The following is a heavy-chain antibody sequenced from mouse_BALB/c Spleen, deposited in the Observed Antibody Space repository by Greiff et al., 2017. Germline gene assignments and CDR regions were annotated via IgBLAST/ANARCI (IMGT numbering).Heavy chain of an antibody. CDR1: GFPFSSYY. D-gene: IGHD4-1*02. V-gene: IGHV5-6-2*01. CDR3: ARHAQLDYAMDY. CDR2: INSNGGST. Sequence: EVQGVESGGGLVKLGGSLKLSCAASGFPFSSYYMSWVRQTPEKRLELVAAINSNGGSTYYPDTVKGRFTISRDNAKNTLYLQMSSLKSEDTALYYCARHAQLDYAMDYWGQGTSVTVSS. J-gene: IGHJ4*01.